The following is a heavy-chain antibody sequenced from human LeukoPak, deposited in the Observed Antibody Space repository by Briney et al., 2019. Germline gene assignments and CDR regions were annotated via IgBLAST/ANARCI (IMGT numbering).Heavy chain of an antibody. J-gene: IGHJ6*04. CDR2: IWDDGSNK. D-gene: IGHD3-9*01. CDR1: GLTFSSYG. CDR3: KQKTAYDILTGQNPHYGMDV. Sequence: GGSLRLSCAASGLTFSSYGMHWVRQAPGKGLEWVAVIWDDGSNKYYADSVKGRFTISRDNSKNTLYLQMNSLRAEDTAVFFFKQKTAYDILTGQNPHYGMDVWGKGTTVTVSS. V-gene: IGHV3-33*01.